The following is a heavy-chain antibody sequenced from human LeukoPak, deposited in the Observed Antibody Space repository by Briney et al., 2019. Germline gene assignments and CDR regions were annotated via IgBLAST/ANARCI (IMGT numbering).Heavy chain of an antibody. D-gene: IGHD6-13*01. J-gene: IGHJ4*02. CDR1: GGSLSTYY. CDR3: ARSGGYSSSWSL. V-gene: IGHV4-59*01. Sequence: SETLSLACTVSGGSLSTYYWNWLRQPPGKGLEWIGYIYYSGSTNYNPSLKSRVTISVDTSKNQFSLKLNSVTAADTAVYYCARSGGYSSSWSLWGQGTLVSVSS. CDR2: IYYSGST.